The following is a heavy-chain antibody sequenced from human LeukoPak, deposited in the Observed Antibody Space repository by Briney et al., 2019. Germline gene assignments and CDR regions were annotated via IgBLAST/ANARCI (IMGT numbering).Heavy chain of an antibody. CDR2: IIPIFGTA. CDR3: ARDAYGDNTGYSSGWYGDAFDI. D-gene: IGHD6-19*01. Sequence: ASVKVSCKASGGTFSSYAISWVRQAPGQGLEWMGGIIPIFGTANYAQKFQGRVTITADESTSTAYMELSSLRSEDTAVYYYARDAYGDNTGYSSGWYGDAFDIWGQGTMVTVSS. CDR1: GGTFSSYA. J-gene: IGHJ3*02. V-gene: IGHV1-69*13.